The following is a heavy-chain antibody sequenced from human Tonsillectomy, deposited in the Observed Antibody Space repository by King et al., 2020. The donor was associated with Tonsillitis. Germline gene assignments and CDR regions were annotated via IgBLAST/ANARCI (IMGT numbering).Heavy chain of an antibody. Sequence: QLQESGPGLVKPSETLSLTCTVSGGSISINDYYWGWIRQPPGKGLEWIGSIYYSGSTHYNPSLKSRVTISVDTSKNQCSLKLSSVTASDTAVYYCARVPYDYLWGSYYGYFDYWGQGTLATVSS. V-gene: IGHV4-39*01. J-gene: IGHJ4*02. D-gene: IGHD3-16*01. CDR2: IYYSGST. CDR1: GGSISINDYY. CDR3: ARVPYDYLWGSYYGYFDY.